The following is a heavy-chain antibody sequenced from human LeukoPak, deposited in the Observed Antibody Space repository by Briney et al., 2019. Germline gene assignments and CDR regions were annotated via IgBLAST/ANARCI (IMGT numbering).Heavy chain of an antibody. D-gene: IGHD3-9*01. V-gene: IGHV1-2*02. CDR2: INPNSGGT. CDR1: GYTFTGYY. J-gene: IGHJ4*02. Sequence: ASVKVSCKASGYTFTGYYIHWVRQAPGQGLEWMGWINPNSGGTKYAQKFQGRVTMTTDTSTSTAYMELRSLRSDDTAVYYCARGASYVILTGYSYFDYWGQGTLVTVSS. CDR3: ARGASYVILTGYSYFDY.